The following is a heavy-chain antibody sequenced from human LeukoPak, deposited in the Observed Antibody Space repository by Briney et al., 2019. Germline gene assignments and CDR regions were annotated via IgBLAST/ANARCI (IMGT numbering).Heavy chain of an antibody. V-gene: IGHV4-61*02. Sequence: SETLSLTCTVSGGSISSGSYYWSWIRQPAGKGLEWIGRIYTSGSTNYNPSLKSRVTISVDTSKNQFSLKLSSVTAADTAVYYCARPGMYSSSWYFDYWGQGTLVTVSS. J-gene: IGHJ4*02. CDR1: GGSISSGSYY. CDR3: ARPGMYSSSWYFDY. D-gene: IGHD6-13*01. CDR2: IYTSGST.